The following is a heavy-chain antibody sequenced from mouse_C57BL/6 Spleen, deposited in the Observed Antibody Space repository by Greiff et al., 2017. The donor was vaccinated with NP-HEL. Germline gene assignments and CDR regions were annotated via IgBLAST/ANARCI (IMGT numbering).Heavy chain of an antibody. V-gene: IGHV1-69*01. CDR3: ASGDSSAY. J-gene: IGHJ3*01. CDR2: IDPSDSYT. CDR1: GYTFTSYW. Sequence: QVQLQQPGAELVMPGASVKLSCKASGYTFTSYWMHWVKQRPGQGLEWIGEIDPSDSYTNYNQKFKGKSTLTVDKSSSTAYMQLSGLTSEDSAVYYCASGDSSAYWGQGTLVTVSA.